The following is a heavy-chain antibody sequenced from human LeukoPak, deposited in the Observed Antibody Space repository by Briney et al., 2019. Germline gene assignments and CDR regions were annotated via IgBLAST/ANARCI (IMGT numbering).Heavy chain of an antibody. Sequence: GSSVKVSCKASGGTFSSYAIIWVRQAPGQGLEWRGRIIPIFGTANYAQKFQGRVTITTDESTSTAHMELRSLRSEDTAVYYCARDGIAAAGFGYWGQGTLVTVSS. CDR2: IIPIFGTA. V-gene: IGHV1-69*05. CDR3: ARDGIAAAGFGY. J-gene: IGHJ4*02. CDR1: GGTFSSYA. D-gene: IGHD6-13*01.